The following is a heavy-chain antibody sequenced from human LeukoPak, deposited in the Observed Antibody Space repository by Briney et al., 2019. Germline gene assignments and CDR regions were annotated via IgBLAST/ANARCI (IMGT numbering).Heavy chain of an antibody. Sequence: SETLSLTCTVSGGSISRYYWSWIRQPPGKGLEWIGYIYYSGSTNYNPSLKSRVTISVDTSKNQFSLKLSSVTAADTAVYYCARGSRGSTSERHLRYYYYYYMDVWGKGTTVTVSS. CDR1: GGSISRYY. D-gene: IGHD2-2*01. J-gene: IGHJ6*03. CDR3: ARGSRGSTSERHLRYYYYYYMDV. CDR2: IYYSGST. V-gene: IGHV4-59*01.